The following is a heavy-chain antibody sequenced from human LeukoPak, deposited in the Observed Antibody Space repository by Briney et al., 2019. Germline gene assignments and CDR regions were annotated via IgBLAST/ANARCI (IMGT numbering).Heavy chain of an antibody. CDR2: ILEDGSIQ. J-gene: IGHJ4*02. Sequence: GRSLRLSCAASGFTFRNYMMHWVRQAPGKGLDWVAVILEDGSIQHYADSVKGRFTISRDNSRNTVFLQMNSLRGEDTAIYYCARVQGGGFRTADFWGQGTVVTVSS. CDR1: GFTFRNYM. V-gene: IGHV3-30*04. D-gene: IGHD3-10*01. CDR3: ARVQGGGFRTADF.